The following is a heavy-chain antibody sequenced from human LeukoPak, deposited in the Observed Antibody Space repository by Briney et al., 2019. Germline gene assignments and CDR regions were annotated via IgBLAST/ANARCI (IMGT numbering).Heavy chain of an antibody. D-gene: IGHD3-10*01. CDR1: GFTFSSYG. V-gene: IGHV3-30*18. CDR2: ISYDGSNK. Sequence: GGSLRLSCAASGFTFSSYGMHWVRQAPGKGLEWVAVISYDGSNKYYADSVKGRFTISRDNSKNTLYLQMNSLRAEDTAVYYCAKDQPPYTTPYGSGTHPGYFDYWGQGTLVTVSS. CDR3: AKDQPPYTTPYGSGTHPGYFDY. J-gene: IGHJ4*02.